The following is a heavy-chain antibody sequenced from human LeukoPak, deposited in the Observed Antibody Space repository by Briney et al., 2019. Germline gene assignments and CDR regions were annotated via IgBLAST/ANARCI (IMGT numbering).Heavy chain of an antibody. J-gene: IGHJ6*03. CDR3: ARGGLPIIYYYMDV. Sequence: GASVKVSCKASGYTFTGYFIHWVRQAPGQGLEWMGWINPNSGGTNSAQKFQGRVTMTTDTSLNTAYMELSSLRSDDTAVYYCARGGLPIIYYYMDVWGKGTTVTVSS. V-gene: IGHV1-2*02. D-gene: IGHD4-11*01. CDR2: INPNSGGT. CDR1: GYTFTGYF.